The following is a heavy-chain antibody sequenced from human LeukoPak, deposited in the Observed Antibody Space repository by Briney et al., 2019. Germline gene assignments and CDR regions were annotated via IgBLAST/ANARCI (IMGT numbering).Heavy chain of an antibody. J-gene: IGHJ4*02. Sequence: PGGSLRLSCAASGFIFSNYYMSWVRQAPGKGLEWVAHIKQDGSKKYYVDSVKGRFTISRDNAKNSLYLQMNSLRAEDTAVYYCAKEYDFWSGFDYWGQGTLVTVSS. D-gene: IGHD3-3*01. V-gene: IGHV3-7*01. CDR2: IKQDGSKK. CDR1: GFIFSNYY. CDR3: AKEYDFWSGFDY.